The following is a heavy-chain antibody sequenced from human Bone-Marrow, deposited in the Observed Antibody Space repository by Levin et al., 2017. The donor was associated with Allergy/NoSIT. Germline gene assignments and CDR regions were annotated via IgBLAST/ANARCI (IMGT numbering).Heavy chain of an antibody. CDR1: GFIVSSNY. CDR3: ARTRIDCSGDNCYSNWYFDL. Sequence: GASVKVSCAAPGFIVSSNYMSWVRQAPGKGLEWVSVIYDGGNTYYADSVKGRFTISRDNSKNTLYFQMNSLRAEDTAIYYCARTRIDCSGDNCYSNWYFDLWGRGTLVTVSS. CDR2: IYDGGNT. V-gene: IGHV3-53*01. D-gene: IGHD2-15*01. J-gene: IGHJ2*01.